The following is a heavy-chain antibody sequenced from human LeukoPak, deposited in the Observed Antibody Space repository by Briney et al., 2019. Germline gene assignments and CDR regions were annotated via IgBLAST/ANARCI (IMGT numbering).Heavy chain of an antibody. CDR3: ARDRHINSWSNDRFDY. CDR1: RFTFSNYW. D-gene: IGHD6-13*01. V-gene: IGHV3-7*01. Sequence: GGSLRLSCTASRFTFSNYWMTWVRQAPGKGLECVGNINQDASEINYVDSVKGRFTISRVNAENSLYLQMNSLRAEDTAIYYCARDRHINSWSNDRFDYWGQGALVTVSS. CDR2: INQDASEI. J-gene: IGHJ4*02.